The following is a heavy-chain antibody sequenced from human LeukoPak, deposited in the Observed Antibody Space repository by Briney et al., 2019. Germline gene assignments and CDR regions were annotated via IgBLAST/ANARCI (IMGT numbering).Heavy chain of an antibody. V-gene: IGHV1-2*02. CDR1: GYTFTRYY. Sequence: SVKVSCKASGYTFTRYYMHWVRQAPGQGLEWMGLLNPNNGDTNSAENFQGRVTMTRDTSISTVYMEMSRLRSDGTGVYYCAREAPNDYGDYVRAFDFWGQGTMITISS. CDR2: LNPNNGDT. D-gene: IGHD4-17*01. CDR3: AREAPNDYGDYVRAFDF. J-gene: IGHJ3*01.